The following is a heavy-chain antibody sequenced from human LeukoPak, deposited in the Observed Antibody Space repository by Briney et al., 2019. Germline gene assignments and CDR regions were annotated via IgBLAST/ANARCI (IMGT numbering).Heavy chain of an antibody. J-gene: IGHJ4*02. V-gene: IGHV4-4*07. D-gene: IGHD6-19*01. CDR1: GGSISSYY. CDR2: IYTSGST. Sequence: SETLSLTCTVSGGSISSYYWSWIRQPAGKGLEWIGRIYTSGSTNYNPSLKSRVTISVDKSKNQFSLKLSSVTAADTAVYYCARRGYSSGWYEVWGQGTLVTVSS. CDR3: ARRGYSSGWYEV.